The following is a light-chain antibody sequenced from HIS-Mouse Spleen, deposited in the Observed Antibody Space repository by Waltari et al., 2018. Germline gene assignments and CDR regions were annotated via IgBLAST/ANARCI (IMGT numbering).Light chain of an antibody. J-gene: IGKJ4*01. CDR2: DAS. CDR3: QQRSNWPT. CDR1: QSVSSY. V-gene: IGKV3-11*01. Sequence: EIVLTQSPATLSLSPVERATLSCRASQSVSSYLAWYQQKPGQAPRLLIYDASNRATDIPARFSGSGSGTDFTLTISSLEPEDFAVYYCQQRSNWPTFGGGTKVEIK.